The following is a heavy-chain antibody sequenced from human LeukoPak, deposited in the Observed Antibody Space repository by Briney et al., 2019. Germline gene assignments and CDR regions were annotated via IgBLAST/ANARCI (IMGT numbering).Heavy chain of an antibody. V-gene: IGHV3-23*01. CDR3: AKDLSSSSSVVVVAAKHAY. CDR1: GFTFSSYA. Sequence: GGSLRLSCAASGFTFSSYAMSWVRQAPGKGLEWVSAISGSGGSTYYADSVKGRFTISRDNSKNTLYLQMNSLRAEDTAVYYCAKDLSSSSSVVVVAAKHAYWGQGTLVTVSS. CDR2: ISGSGGST. D-gene: IGHD2-15*01. J-gene: IGHJ4*02.